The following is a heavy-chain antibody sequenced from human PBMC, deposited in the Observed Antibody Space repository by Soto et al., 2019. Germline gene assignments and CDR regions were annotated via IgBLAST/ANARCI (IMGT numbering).Heavy chain of an antibody. J-gene: IGHJ3*02. V-gene: IGHV4-59*01. CDR2: IYYSGST. CDR3: ARDYHSGGAFDI. Sequence: QVQLQESGPGLVKPSATLSLTCTVSGGSISSYYWSWIRQPPGKGLEWIGYIYYSGSTNYNPSLKSRVTISVDTSKNQFSLKLSSVTAADTAVYYCARDYHSGGAFDIWGQGTMVTVSS. D-gene: IGHD6-19*01. CDR1: GGSISSYY.